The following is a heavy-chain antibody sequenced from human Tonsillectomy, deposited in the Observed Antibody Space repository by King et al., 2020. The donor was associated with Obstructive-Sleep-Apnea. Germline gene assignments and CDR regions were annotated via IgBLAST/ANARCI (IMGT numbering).Heavy chain of an antibody. V-gene: IGHV4-59*08. CDR1: GGSLTSFY. J-gene: IGHJ5*02. Sequence: VQLQESGPGLVKPSETLSLTCTVSGGSLTSFYWSWIRQPPGKGPEWMAYVSDTGKTHYNPSLKSRVAVSIATSKNQFSLRLSSVTAADTAKYYCARHPYDGGTPWFDPWGQGTLVIVSS. CDR2: VSDTGKT. D-gene: IGHD3-22*01. CDR3: ARHPYDGGTPWFDP.